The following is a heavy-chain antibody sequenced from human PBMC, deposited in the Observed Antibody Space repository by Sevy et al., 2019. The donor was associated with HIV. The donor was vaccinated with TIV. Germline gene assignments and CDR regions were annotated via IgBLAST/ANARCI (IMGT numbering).Heavy chain of an antibody. Sequence: GGSLRLSCAASGFTFRTYSMNWVRQAPGKGLEWLSSISDDSRYIYYSDSVKGRFTISRANAKNFLFLKMNNLRVEDTAIYYCARDFTVFGVVSGIDYWGQGNLVTVSS. J-gene: IGHJ4*02. D-gene: IGHD3-3*01. CDR3: ARDFTVFGVVSGIDY. V-gene: IGHV3-21*04. CDR1: GFTFRTYS. CDR2: ISDDSRYI.